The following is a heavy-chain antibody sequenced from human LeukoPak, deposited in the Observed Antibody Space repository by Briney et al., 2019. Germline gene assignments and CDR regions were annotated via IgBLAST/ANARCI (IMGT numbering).Heavy chain of an antibody. CDR3: AKDLQGDGYNFDY. J-gene: IGHJ4*02. V-gene: IGHV3-23*01. CDR2: IGGRGDTT. Sequence: GGSLRLSCAASRFTFSSYAMSWVSQAPGKGLEWISGIGGRGDTTYYADFVKGRITISRDNSKNTLYLHMNSLRVEDTAVYYCAKDLQGDGYNFDYWGQGTLVTVSS. D-gene: IGHD5-24*01. CDR1: RFTFSSYA.